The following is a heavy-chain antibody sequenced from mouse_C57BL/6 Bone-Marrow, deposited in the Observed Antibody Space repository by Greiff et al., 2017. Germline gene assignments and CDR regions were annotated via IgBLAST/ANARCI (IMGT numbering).Heavy chain of an antibody. D-gene: IGHD3-3*01. Sequence: EVQLQQSGAELVRPGASVKLSCTASGFNIKDDYMHWVKQRPEPGLEWIGWIDPENGDTEYASKFQGKATITADTSSNTAYLQLSSLTSEDTAVYYCTRTRGIDYWGQGTTLTVSS. J-gene: IGHJ2*01. CDR1: GFNIKDDY. V-gene: IGHV14-4*01. CDR3: TRTRGIDY. CDR2: IDPENGDT.